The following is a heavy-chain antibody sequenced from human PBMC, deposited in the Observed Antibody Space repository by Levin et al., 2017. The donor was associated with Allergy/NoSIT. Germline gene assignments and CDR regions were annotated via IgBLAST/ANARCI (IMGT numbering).Heavy chain of an antibody. CDR1: GFTFSSYA. J-gene: IGHJ4*02. V-gene: IGHV3-30-3*01. CDR3: ARDIAHASRAVAGTWTNDY. CDR2: IAYDGSNK. D-gene: IGHD6-19*01. Sequence: SCVASGFTFSSYAMHWVRQAPGKGLEWVAVIAYDGSNKYYADSVKGRFTISRDNSKNTLYLQMNSLRAEDTAVYYCARDIAHASRAVAGTWTNDYWGQGTLVTVSS.